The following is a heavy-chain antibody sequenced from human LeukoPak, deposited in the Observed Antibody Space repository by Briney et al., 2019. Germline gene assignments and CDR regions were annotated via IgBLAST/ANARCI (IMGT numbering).Heavy chain of an antibody. CDR2: ITSDGSST. V-gene: IGHV3-74*01. Sequence: PGGSLRLSCAASGFTFSSYWMHWVRQAPGKGLVWVSRITSDGSSTSYADSVKGRFTISRDNAKNTLYLQMNSLRAKDTAVYYCAREPAPLYYYDSSGSQGGYWGQGTLVTVSS. D-gene: IGHD3-22*01. J-gene: IGHJ4*02. CDR3: AREPAPLYYYDSSGSQGGY. CDR1: GFTFSSYW.